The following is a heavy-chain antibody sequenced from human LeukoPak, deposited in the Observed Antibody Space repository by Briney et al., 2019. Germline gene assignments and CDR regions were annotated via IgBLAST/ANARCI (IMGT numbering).Heavy chain of an antibody. D-gene: IGHD3-22*01. CDR1: GYSISSGYY. V-gene: IGHV4-38-2*02. Sequence: SETLSLTCTVSGYSISSGYYWGWIRQPPGKGLEWIGYIYYSGSTNYNPSLKSRVTISVDTSKNQFSLKLSSVTAADTAVYYCARAARNYYDSSGIFDYWGQGTLVTVSS. CDR2: IYYSGST. CDR3: ARAARNYYDSSGIFDY. J-gene: IGHJ4*02.